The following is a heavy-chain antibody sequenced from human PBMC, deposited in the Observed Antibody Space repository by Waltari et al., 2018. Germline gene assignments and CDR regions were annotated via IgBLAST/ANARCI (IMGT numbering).Heavy chain of an antibody. J-gene: IGHJ4*01. Sequence: EVQMVESGGGSVKPGDSLRLSCVASGFGFTAAWLTWVRQAPGKGLEWVGRIKSQKEGGTTDFAASVRGRFSISRDDSQNMVFLQMNSLRVEDTALYYCTTLDAPWGGWGHGTLVTVSS. CDR1: GFGFTAAW. CDR3: TTLDAPWGG. D-gene: IGHD7-27*01. CDR2: IKSQKEGGTT. V-gene: IGHV3-15*01.